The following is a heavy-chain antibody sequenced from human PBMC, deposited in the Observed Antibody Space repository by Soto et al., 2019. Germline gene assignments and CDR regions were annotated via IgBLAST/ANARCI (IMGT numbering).Heavy chain of an antibody. CDR1: GFTFSSYA. Sequence: GGSLRLSCAASGFTFSSYAMHWVRQAPGKGLEWVAVISYDGSNKYYADSVKGRFTISRDNSKNTLYLQMNSLRAEDTAVYYCANQDPTYKDGSDPFDYWGQGTLVTVSS. D-gene: IGHD1-26*01. V-gene: IGHV3-30-3*01. CDR2: ISYDGSNK. CDR3: ANQDPTYKDGSDPFDY. J-gene: IGHJ4*02.